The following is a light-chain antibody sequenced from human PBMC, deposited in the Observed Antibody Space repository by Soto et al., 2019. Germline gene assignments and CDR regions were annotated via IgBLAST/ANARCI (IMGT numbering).Light chain of an antibody. CDR2: DAS. J-gene: IGKJ5*01. V-gene: IGKV1-33*01. CDR3: QPYENLPT. CDR1: QSISDH. Sequence: DIQMTQSPSSLSASVEDRVIITCRASQSISDHLNWYQQKPGKAPKLLIYDASNLEAGVPSRFRGSGSGTDFTFTISRLQHEDIATYYCQPYENLPTFGPGTRLEIK.